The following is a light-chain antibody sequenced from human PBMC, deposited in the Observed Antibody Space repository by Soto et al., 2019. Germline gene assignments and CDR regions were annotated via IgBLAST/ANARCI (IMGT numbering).Light chain of an antibody. CDR1: ESVRSN. Sequence: DTVVTQSPATLSVSPGETATISCRASESVRSNLAWYQQKPGKAPRLLIYGASNMATGIPARFSGSGSGTEFTLTISSLQSDDFAVYYCQQYNNWPPRTFGQGTKVEIK. CDR3: QQYNNWPPRT. V-gene: IGKV3-15*01. J-gene: IGKJ1*01. CDR2: GAS.